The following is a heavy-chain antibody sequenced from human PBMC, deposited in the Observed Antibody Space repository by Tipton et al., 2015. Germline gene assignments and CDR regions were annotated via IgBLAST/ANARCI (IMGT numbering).Heavy chain of an antibody. J-gene: IGHJ5*02. Sequence: TLSLTCTVSGGSINNYYWGWIRQPPGKGLEWIGGLSYSGKTDYNPPLRSRVTISVDTSKNQFSLRLSSVTAADTAVYYCARSLFPETAGLENWFDPWGQGTLVTVSS. V-gene: IGHV4-39*01. CDR2: LSYSGKT. CDR1: GGSINNYY. CDR3: ARSLFPETAGLENWFDP. D-gene: IGHD6-13*01.